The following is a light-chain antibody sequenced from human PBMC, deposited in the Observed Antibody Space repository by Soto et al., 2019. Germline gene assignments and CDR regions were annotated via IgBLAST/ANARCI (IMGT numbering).Light chain of an antibody. V-gene: IGKV3-11*01. CDR3: QQSSRLPRNT. CDR1: QSVSSH. Sequence: EIVLTQSPATLSLSPGERATLSCRASQSVSSHLAWYQQRPGQAPRLLIYDIYYRDSGIPGRFSGSGSGTDFPLTISRLEPEDSAVYYWQQSSRLPRNTFGQGTKLEIK. CDR2: DIY. J-gene: IGKJ2*01.